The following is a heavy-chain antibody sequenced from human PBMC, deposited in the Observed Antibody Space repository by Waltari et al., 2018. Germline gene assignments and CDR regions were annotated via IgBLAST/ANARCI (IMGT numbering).Heavy chain of an antibody. Sequence: VQLVESGGGVVQPGRSLRLSCAAPEFTFRSYSMHWVRQAPGKGLECVAVISYNERNIYYVDAVKGRFAISRDNSKKMLYLQMNSLRAEDTAVYYCARDYCDRTNCHGMDVWGQGTTVTVSS. CDR3: ARDYCDRTNCHGMDV. V-gene: IGHV3-30*09. CDR1: EFTFRSYS. CDR2: ISYNERNI. D-gene: IGHD3-22*01. J-gene: IGHJ6*02.